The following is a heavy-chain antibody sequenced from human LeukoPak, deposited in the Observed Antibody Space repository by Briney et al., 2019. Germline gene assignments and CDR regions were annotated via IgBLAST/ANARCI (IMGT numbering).Heavy chain of an antibody. V-gene: IGHV4-34*01. D-gene: IGHD1-26*01. CDR3: AREASGGSYYSDY. CDR1: GGSFSGYY. Sequence: SETLPLTCAVYGGSFSGYYWSWIRQPPGKGLEWIGEINHSGSTNYNPSLKSRVTISVDTSKNQFSLKLSSVTAADTAVYYCAREASGGSYYSDYWGQGTLVTVSS. CDR2: INHSGST. J-gene: IGHJ4*02.